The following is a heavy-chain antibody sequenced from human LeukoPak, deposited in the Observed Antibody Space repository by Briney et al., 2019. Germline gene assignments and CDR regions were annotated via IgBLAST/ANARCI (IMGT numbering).Heavy chain of an antibody. Sequence: GGSLRLSCETSGFTFSDYWMHWVRQAPGKGLEWVSRINTDGTFTRYPDSVQGRFTISRDTTKNTLLLQMNSLRAEDTAVYYCARAAAASDSSTWGYYYYYYMDVWGKGTTVIVSS. V-gene: IGHV3-74*01. CDR1: GFTFSDYW. CDR3: ARAAAASDSSTWGYYYYYYMDV. J-gene: IGHJ6*03. D-gene: IGHD6-13*01. CDR2: INTDGTFT.